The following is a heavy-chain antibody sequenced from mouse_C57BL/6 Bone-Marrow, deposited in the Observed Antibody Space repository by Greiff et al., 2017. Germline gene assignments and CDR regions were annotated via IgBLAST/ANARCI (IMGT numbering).Heavy chain of an antibody. V-gene: IGHV1-69*01. J-gene: IGHJ3*01. D-gene: IGHD2-1*01. CDR3: ARGEGLYYGNFWFAY. CDR1: GYTFTSYW. Sequence: QVQLQQSGAELVMPGASVKLSCKASGYTFTSYWMHWVKQRPGQGLEWIGEIDPSDSYTNYNQKFKGKSTLTVDKSSSTAYMQLSSLTSEDSAVYYCARGEGLYYGNFWFAYWGQGTLVTVFA. CDR2: IDPSDSYT.